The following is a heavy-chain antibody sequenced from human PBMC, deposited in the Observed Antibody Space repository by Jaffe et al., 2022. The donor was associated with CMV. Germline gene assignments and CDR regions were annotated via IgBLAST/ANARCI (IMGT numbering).Heavy chain of an antibody. CDR3: ASTTVTTWGIFDY. CDR2: ISSSSAYI. V-gene: IGHV3-21*01. D-gene: IGHD4-17*01. J-gene: IGHJ4*02. Sequence: EVQLVESGGGLVKPGGSLRLSCAASGFTFSINSMNWVRQAPGKGLEWVSSISSSSAYIYYADSVKGRFTISRDNAKNSLYLQMNSLRAEDTAVYYCASTTVTTWGIFDYWGQGTLVTVSS. CDR1: GFTFSINS.